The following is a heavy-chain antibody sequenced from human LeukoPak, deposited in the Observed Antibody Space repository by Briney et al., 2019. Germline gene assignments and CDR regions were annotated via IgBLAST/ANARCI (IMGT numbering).Heavy chain of an antibody. V-gene: IGHV3-23*01. CDR2: ISGNGGST. CDR1: GFSFSIYA. CDR3: VKGGQRYDFWRFDF. D-gene: IGHD3-3*01. Sequence: GGSLRLSCEASGFSFSIYAMSWVHQAPGKGLEWVSSISGNGGSTYYANSVKGRFTIARDNSKNTLYMEMNSLTEENTALYYCVKGGQRYDFWRFDFWGRGTLVTVSS. J-gene: IGHJ5*01.